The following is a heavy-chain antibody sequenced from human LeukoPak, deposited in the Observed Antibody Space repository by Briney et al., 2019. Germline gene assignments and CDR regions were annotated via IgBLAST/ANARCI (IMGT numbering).Heavy chain of an antibody. CDR3: ASQIYYGSGSSDY. D-gene: IGHD3-10*01. J-gene: IGHJ4*02. CDR1: GYSFTSYW. Sequence: GESLRISCKGSGYSFTSYWISWVRQMPGKGLEWMGRIVPSDSYINYSPAFQGHVTISADKSISTAYLQWSSLKASDTAMYYCASQIYYGSGSSDYWGQGTLVTVSS. V-gene: IGHV5-10-1*01. CDR2: IVPSDSYI.